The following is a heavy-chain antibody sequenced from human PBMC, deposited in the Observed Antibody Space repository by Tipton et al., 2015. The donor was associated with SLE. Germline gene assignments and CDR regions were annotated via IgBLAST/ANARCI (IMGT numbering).Heavy chain of an antibody. V-gene: IGHV4-34*01. Sequence: LRLSCAVYGGSFSGYYWSWIRQPPGKGLEWIGEINHSGSTNYNPSLKSRVTISVDTSKNQFSLKLSSVTAADTAVYYCARDNPLFRAFDIWGQGTMVTVSS. J-gene: IGHJ3*02. CDR1: GGSFSGYY. CDR3: ARDNPLFRAFDI. CDR2: INHSGST. D-gene: IGHD2-21*01.